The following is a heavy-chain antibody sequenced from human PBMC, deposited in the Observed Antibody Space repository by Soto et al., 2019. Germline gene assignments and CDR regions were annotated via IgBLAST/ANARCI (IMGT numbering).Heavy chain of an antibody. V-gene: IGHV1-24*01. D-gene: IGHD3-9*01. J-gene: IGHJ5*02. CDR3: APYYDILTGFLS. CDR2: FDPEDGET. Sequence: GASVKVSCKVSGYTLTELSMHWVRQAPGKGLEWMGGFDPEDGETIYAQKFQGRVTMTEGTSTDTAYMELSSLRSEDTAVYYCAPYYDILTGFLSWGQGTLVTVSS. CDR1: GYTLTELS.